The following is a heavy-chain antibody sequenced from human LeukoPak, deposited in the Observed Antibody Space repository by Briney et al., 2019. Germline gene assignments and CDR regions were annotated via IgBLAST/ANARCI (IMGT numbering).Heavy chain of an antibody. Sequence: GGSLRLSCAASGFTFSSYWMNWVRQAPGKGLEWVANIKQDGSEKDYVDSVKGRFTISRDNAKNSLYLQMNRLRAEETAVYYCARVSSLAVAGFFDYWGQGILVTVSP. CDR3: ARVSSLAVAGFFDY. CDR1: GFTFSSYW. V-gene: IGHV3-7*01. CDR2: IKQDGSEK. J-gene: IGHJ4*02. D-gene: IGHD6-19*01.